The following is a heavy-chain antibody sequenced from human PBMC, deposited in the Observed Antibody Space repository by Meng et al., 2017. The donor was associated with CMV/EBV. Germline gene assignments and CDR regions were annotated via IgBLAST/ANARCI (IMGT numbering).Heavy chain of an antibody. CDR3: ARGVVTMIVVYDP. D-gene: IGHD3-22*01. CDR2: IYYSGST. CDR1: GGSFRSSSSY. Sequence: QESGPGSGKPWGPLSLPCSVSGGSFRSSSSYWGWIRQPPGKGLEWIGSIYYSGSTYYNPSLKSRVTISVDTSKNQFSLKLSSVTAADTAVYYCARGVVTMIVVYDPWGQGTLVTVSS. V-gene: IGHV4-39*07. J-gene: IGHJ5*02.